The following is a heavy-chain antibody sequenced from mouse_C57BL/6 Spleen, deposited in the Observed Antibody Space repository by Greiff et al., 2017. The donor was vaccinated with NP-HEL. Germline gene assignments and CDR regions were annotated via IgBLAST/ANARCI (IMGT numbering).Heavy chain of an antibody. V-gene: IGHV1-37*01. CDR1: GYSFTAYC. CDR2: INPSPFDT. J-gene: IGHJ4*01. Sequence: VQLKQSGPELVTPGASVKISCKASGYSFTAYCPTTSPHRPLPLLYFLFLINPSPFDTFYNQKFKGKATLTVDKSSSTAHMELLSLTSEDFAVYYCARGGYSNYFYAMDYWGQGTSVTVSS. CDR3: ARGGYSNYFYAMDY. D-gene: IGHD2-5*01.